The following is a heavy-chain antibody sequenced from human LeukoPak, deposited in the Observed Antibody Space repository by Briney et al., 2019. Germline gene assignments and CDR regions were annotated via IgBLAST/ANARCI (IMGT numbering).Heavy chain of an antibody. CDR3: AKDRPTVYSSSWLHFLDS. Sequence: GGTLRLSCAASGFTFSTYGMIWVRQAPGKGLEWVSGISGSGGSIYVADSVKGRFTISRDNSKNTLYLQMNSLRADDTAVYYCAKDRPTVYSSSWLHFLDSWGQGTLVTVSS. CDR2: ISGSGGSI. V-gene: IGHV3-23*01. D-gene: IGHD6-13*01. J-gene: IGHJ4*02. CDR1: GFTFSTYG.